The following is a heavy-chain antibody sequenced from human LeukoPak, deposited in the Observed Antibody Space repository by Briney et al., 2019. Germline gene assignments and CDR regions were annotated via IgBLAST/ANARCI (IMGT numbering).Heavy chain of an antibody. J-gene: IGHJ4*02. D-gene: IGHD3-16*01. Sequence: ASVRVSCKSYHYTFTSCGITVVREAPGQRLEWMGWISTYNGKTNYVDKFQGRVTMTTDTFTKTVYMHLRSLRSNDPALYDCARGPYYGDLNPDYCDYWCRGTWAIVSS. CDR1: HYTFTSCG. V-gene: IGHV1-18*01. CDR3: ARGPYYGDLNPDYCDY. CDR2: ISTYNGKT.